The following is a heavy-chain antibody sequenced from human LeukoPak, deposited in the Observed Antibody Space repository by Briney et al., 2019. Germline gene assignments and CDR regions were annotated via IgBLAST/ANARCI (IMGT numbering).Heavy chain of an antibody. Sequence: GGSLRLSCAASGFTFSTYAMHWVRQAPGKGLEWVAVISYDGSNKYYADSVKGRFSISRDNSKNKLYLQMNGLRAEDTAVYYCASFWELLNAFDIWGQGTMVTVSS. V-gene: IGHV3-30-3*01. J-gene: IGHJ3*02. CDR2: ISYDGSNK. CDR1: GFTFSTYA. CDR3: ASFWELLNAFDI. D-gene: IGHD1-26*01.